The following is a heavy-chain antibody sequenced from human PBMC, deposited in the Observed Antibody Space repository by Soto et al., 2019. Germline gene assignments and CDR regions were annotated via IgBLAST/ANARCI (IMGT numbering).Heavy chain of an antibody. J-gene: IGHJ5*02. CDR2: IHYSGST. Sequence: SETLCHPNSVLGGYIINGDGYRSLIRQPPGKGLEWIGYIHYSGSTYYNPSLKSRVTISVGTSKNQFSLKLSSVTAADTAVYYCARDQASRVDPWGQGTLVTVSS. V-gene: IGHV4-30-4*01. CDR3: ARDQASRVDP. CDR1: GGYIINGDGY.